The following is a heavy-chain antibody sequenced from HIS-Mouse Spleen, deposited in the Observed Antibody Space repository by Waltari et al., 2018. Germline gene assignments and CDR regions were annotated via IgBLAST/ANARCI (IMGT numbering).Heavy chain of an antibody. CDR3: ARDLELDAFDI. CDR2: SNSDGSST. V-gene: IGHV3-74*01. J-gene: IGHJ3*02. Sequence: EVQLVESGGGLVQPGGSLRLSCAASGFTFSSYWRHWVRQAPGKGLGWVSRSNSDGSSTSYADSVKGRFTISRDNAKNTLYLQMNSLRAEDTAVYYCARDLELDAFDIWGQGTMVTVSS. D-gene: IGHD1-1*01. CDR1: GFTFSSYW.